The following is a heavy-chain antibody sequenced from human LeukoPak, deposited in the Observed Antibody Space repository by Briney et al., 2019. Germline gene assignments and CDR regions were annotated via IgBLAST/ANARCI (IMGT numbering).Heavy chain of an antibody. CDR1: GYTFTSYD. J-gene: IGHJ4*02. Sequence: ASVKVSCKASGYTFTSYDINWVRQATGQGLEWMGWMNPNSGNTGYAQKFQGRVTMTRNTSISTAYMELSSLRSEDTAVYYCAREGLGVTTLDYWGQGTLVTVSS. V-gene: IGHV1-8*01. CDR3: AREGLGVTTLDY. CDR2: MNPNSGNT. D-gene: IGHD4-17*01.